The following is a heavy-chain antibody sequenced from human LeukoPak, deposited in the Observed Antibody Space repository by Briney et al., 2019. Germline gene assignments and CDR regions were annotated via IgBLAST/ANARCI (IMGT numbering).Heavy chain of an antibody. CDR3: ARLFGGVTTFDY. J-gene: IGHJ4*02. Sequence: GGSLRLSCAASRFSFSPYWMSWVRQGPGKGLDWVASINPDGSSTPYVDSVKGRFTISRDNAQNSLYLQMNSLSAEDTAVYYCARLFGGVTTFDYWGQGTLVTVSS. D-gene: IGHD4-17*01. CDR2: INPDGSST. V-gene: IGHV3-7*01. CDR1: RFSFSPYW.